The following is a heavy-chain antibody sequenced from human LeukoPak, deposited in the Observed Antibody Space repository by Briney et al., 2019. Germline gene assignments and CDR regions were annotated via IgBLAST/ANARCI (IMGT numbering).Heavy chain of an antibody. CDR1: GFTVSSNY. CDR2: INTGGGT. V-gene: IGHV3-53*05. D-gene: IGHD6-13*01. CDR3: ASGSDSSY. Sequence: GGSLRLSCAASGFTVSSNYMNCVRQAPGKGLEWVSLINTGGGTYYADSVKGRFTISRDNSKNTLYLQMNTLRPEDTAVYYCASGSDSSYWGRGTLVTVSS. J-gene: IGHJ4*02.